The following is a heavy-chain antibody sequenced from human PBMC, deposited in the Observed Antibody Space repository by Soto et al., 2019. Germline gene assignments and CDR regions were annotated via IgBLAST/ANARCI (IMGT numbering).Heavy chain of an antibody. CDR3: ARLRFCGGDTCYPLDI. CDR2: IIVGSGNT. V-gene: IGHV1-3*01. J-gene: IGHJ3*02. Sequence: QVQLVQSGAEVKKPGASVRVSCKASGYRFTSQTIHWVRQAPGQRPEWMGWIIVGSGNTRYSQNLQGRLTITRDTSANTVYMDLSSLRSEATAVYYCARLRFCGGDTCYPLDIWGQGTNVIVSS. CDR1: GYRFTSQT. D-gene: IGHD2-21*01.